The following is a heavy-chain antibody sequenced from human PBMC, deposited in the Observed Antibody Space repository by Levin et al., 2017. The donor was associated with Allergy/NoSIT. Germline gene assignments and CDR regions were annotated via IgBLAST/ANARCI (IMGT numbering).Heavy chain of an antibody. D-gene: IGHD5-18*01. V-gene: IGHV4-59*08. CDR1: GGSITGYY. J-gene: IGHJ4*02. CDR3: ARHSSGFSYAYDFDY. Sequence: SQTLSLTCTVSGGSITGYYWSWIRQSPWKGLEWIGYINEIGTTSYTPSLNSRLTISVDTSKNHFSLKLSSVTAADTAVYYFARHSSGFSYAYDFDYWVQGTLVTVSS. CDR2: INEIGTT.